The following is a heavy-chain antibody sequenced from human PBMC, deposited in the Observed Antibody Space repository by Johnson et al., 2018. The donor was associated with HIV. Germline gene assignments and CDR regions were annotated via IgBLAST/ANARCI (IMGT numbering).Heavy chain of an antibody. V-gene: IGHV3-30*18. CDR3: AKVRRAPRSFDI. Sequence: QVQLVESGGGVVQPGRSPRLSCAASGFSFSSYAMHWVRQSPGKGLEWVAVISFDGGDKYYADSVKGRFPISRDNSQSTFFLQMNSLTPEDTGVYYCAKVRRAPRSFDIWGQGTMVTVSS. D-gene: IGHD4/OR15-4a*01. CDR1: GFSFSSYA. J-gene: IGHJ3*02. CDR2: ISFDGGDK.